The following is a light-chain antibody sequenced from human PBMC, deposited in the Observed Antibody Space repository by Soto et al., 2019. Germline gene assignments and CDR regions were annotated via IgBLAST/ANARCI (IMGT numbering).Light chain of an antibody. CDR3: QQYDTSPPGVT. CDR1: RSVSTNY. J-gene: IGKJ4*01. Sequence: EIVLTQSPGTLSLSPGERATLSCRTSRSVSTNYLAWYQKKPGQAPRLLIGATSSRAAGIPDRFSGSGSGTDFTLTISRLEPEDFAVYYCQQYDTSPPGVTFGGGTKVDIK. CDR2: ATS. V-gene: IGKV3-20*01.